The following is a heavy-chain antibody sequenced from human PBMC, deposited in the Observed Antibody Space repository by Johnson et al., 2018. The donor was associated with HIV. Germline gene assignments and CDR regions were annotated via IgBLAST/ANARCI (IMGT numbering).Heavy chain of an antibody. J-gene: IGHJ3*02. Sequence: QVQLVESGGGVVQPGRSLRLSCAASGFTFSSYPMHWVRQAPGKGLEWVAIISYDGGSKYYADSVKGRFTISRDNSKNTLYLQMNSLRAEDTAVYYCAREGTLGAFDIWGQGTMVTVSS. CDR1: GFTFSSYP. CDR3: AREGTLGAFDI. V-gene: IGHV3-30*04. CDR2: ISYDGGSK. D-gene: IGHD1-1*01.